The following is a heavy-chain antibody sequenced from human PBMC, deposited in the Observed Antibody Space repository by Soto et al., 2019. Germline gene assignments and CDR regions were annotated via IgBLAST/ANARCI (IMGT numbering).Heavy chain of an antibody. CDR2: IYYSGST. CDR3: AEGGLVVVPAAMPNRYDILTGYYLE. J-gene: IGHJ4*02. V-gene: IGHV4-39*01. Sequence: SETLSLTCTVSGGSISSSSYYWGWIRQPPGKGLEWIGSIYYSGSTYYNPSLKSRVTISVDTSKNQFSLKLSSVTAAVTVVYYCAEGGLVVVPAAMPNRYDILTGYYLEWGQGTLVTVSS. CDR1: GGSISSSSYY. D-gene: IGHD3-9*01.